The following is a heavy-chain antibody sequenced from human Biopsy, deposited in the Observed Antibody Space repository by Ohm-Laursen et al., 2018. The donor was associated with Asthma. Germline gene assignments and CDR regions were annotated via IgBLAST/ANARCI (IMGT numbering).Heavy chain of an antibody. CDR2: ISKDASTQ. CDR1: GFSFSNFA. J-gene: IGHJ4*02. Sequence: SLRLSCAASGFSFSNFAIHWVRQAPGKGPEWVGVISKDASTQDYADSVKGRFTISRDYSKNTLYLQMHSLRAEDTAVYYCARGDSSNWSHYYFDYWGQGTLVTVSS. V-gene: IGHV3-30*07. D-gene: IGHD3-22*01. CDR3: ARGDSSNWSHYYFDY.